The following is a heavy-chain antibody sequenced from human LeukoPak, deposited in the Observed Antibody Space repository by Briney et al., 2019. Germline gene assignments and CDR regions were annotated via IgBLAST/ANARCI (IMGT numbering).Heavy chain of an antibody. V-gene: IGHV4-38-2*02. CDR3: ARAPRD. Sequence: PSETLSLTCTVSGYSISSGYQWAWIRQPPGKGLEWIASIHHSGATYYSPSLKSRVTMSVDTSKNQFSLKLTSVTAADTAVYYCARAPRDWGQGTLVTVSS. CDR2: IHHSGAT. J-gene: IGHJ4*02. CDR1: GYSISSGYQ.